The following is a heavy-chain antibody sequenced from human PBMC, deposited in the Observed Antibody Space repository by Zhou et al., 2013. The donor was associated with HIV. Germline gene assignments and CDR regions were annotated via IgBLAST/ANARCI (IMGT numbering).Heavy chain of an antibody. Sequence: QVQLVQSGAEVKKPGSSVKVSCKASGGSLRNYAFSWMRQAPGQGLEWMGRIIPSLNITNYAQKFQGRVTITADKSTDTAYVDLSSLTSEDTAIYYCAREGGFIQLWSRASYADYWGQGTLVSVSS. CDR1: GGSLRNYA. V-gene: IGHV1-69*04. D-gene: IGHD5-18*01. CDR3: AREGGFIQLWSRASYADY. J-gene: IGHJ4*02. CDR2: IIPSLNIT.